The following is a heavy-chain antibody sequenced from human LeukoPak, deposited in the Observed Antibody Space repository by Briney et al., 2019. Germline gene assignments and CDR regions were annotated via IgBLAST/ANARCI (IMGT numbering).Heavy chain of an antibody. Sequence: GGSLRLSCAASGFTFSSYAMSWVRQAPGKGLEWVSAISGSGGSTYYADSVKGRFTISRDNSKNTLYLQMNSLRAEDTAVYYCAKLGREGIVVVITDADAFDIWGQGTMVTVSS. CDR2: ISGSGGST. CDR3: AKLGREGIVVVITDADAFDI. CDR1: GFTFSSYA. D-gene: IGHD3-22*01. V-gene: IGHV3-23*01. J-gene: IGHJ3*02.